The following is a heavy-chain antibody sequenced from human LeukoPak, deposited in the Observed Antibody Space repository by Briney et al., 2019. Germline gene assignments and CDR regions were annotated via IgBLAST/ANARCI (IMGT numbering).Heavy chain of an antibody. V-gene: IGHV3-23*01. CDR3: ARSPIAVAYDFDY. CDR1: GFTFNSYA. CDR2: ISGSGGGT. D-gene: IGHD6-19*01. J-gene: IGHJ4*02. Sequence: GGSLRLSCATSGFTFNSYAMNWVRQAPGKGLEWVSGISGSGGGTYYADSVKGRFTISRDNSKNTFYLQMNSLRAGDTAIYDCARSPIAVAYDFDYWRQGTRVTVSA.